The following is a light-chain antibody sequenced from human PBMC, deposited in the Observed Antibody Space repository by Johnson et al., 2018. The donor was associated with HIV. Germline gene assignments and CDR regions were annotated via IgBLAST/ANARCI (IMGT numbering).Light chain of an antibody. J-gene: IGLJ1*01. CDR1: SSNVGSNS. CDR3: ATWDGRLSVYV. V-gene: IGLV1-51*01. CDR2: DND. Sequence: QSVLTQPPSVSAAPGQKVTISCSGSSSNVGSNSVSWYRHFPETAPKVLIYDNDKRPSGITDRFSASKSGPSATLGITGLQTGDEADYYCATWDGRLSVYVFGTGTKVTVL.